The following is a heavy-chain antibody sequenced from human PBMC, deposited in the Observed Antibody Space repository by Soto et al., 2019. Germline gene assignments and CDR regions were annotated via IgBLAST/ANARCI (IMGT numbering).Heavy chain of an antibody. D-gene: IGHD3-22*01. J-gene: IGHJ3*02. CDR1: GGSISSSYW. CDR3: ASRRITMIVVVYDAFDI. V-gene: IGHV4-4*02. CDR2: IYYSGST. Sequence: QVQLQESGPGLVKPSGTLSLTCAVSGGSISSSYWWSWVRQPPGKGLEWIGEIYYSGSTNYNPSLKSRVTISVDRSRNPFSLKLSSVTAADTAVYYCASRRITMIVVVYDAFDIWGQGTMVTVSS.